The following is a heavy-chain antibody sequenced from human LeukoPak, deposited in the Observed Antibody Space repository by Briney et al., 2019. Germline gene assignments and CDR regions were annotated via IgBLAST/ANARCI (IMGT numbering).Heavy chain of an antibody. J-gene: IGHJ5*02. CDR2: IYRSGST. V-gene: IGHV4-39*07. D-gene: IGHD3-22*01. CDR1: GGSISSSSYY. Sequence: KPSETLSLTCTVSGGSISSSSYYWGWIRQPPGKGLEWIGSIYRSGSTYYNASLKSRVTVSLDTSKDQFSLKLSSVTAADTAVYYCARSGSGYLKLNWFDPWGQGTLVIVSS. CDR3: ARSGSGYLKLNWFDP.